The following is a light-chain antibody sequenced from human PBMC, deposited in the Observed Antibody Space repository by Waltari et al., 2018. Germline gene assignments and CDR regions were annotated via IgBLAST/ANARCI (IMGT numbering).Light chain of an antibody. Sequence: QSALTQPASVSGSPGQSITISCTGTSSDIGGYTSVPLYQQHPGKAPKPIIYEVTHRPSGVSNRFSGSKSGNTASLTISGLQAEDEADYYCDSYTSSNTRVFGGGTKLTVL. CDR1: SSDIGGYTS. V-gene: IGLV2-14*01. CDR2: EVT. CDR3: DSYTSSNTRV. J-gene: IGLJ2*01.